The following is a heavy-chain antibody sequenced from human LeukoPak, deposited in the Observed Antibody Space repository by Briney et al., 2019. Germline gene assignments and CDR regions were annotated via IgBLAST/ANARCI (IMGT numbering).Heavy chain of an antibody. CDR3: ARARLQLLTYFDY. D-gene: IGHD2-2*01. V-gene: IGHV4-59*01. CDR1: GGSISSYY. Sequence: SETLSLTCTVSGGSISSYYWSWIRQPPGKGLGWIGYIYYSGSTNYNPSLKSRVTISVDTSKNQFSLKLSSVTAADTAVYYCARARLQLLTYFDYWGQGTLVTVSS. J-gene: IGHJ4*02. CDR2: IYYSGST.